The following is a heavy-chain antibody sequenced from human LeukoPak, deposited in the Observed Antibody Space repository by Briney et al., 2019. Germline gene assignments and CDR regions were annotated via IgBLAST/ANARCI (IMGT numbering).Heavy chain of an antibody. Sequence: PSETLSLTCTVSGGSISSSTYYWVWIRQPPGKGLEWIATIHYSGITYYNPSLKSRVTISVDTSKNQFSLKLSSVTAADTAVYYCAGRSITIFGVVGSYYYYYMDVWGKGTTVTVSS. CDR3: AGRSITIFGVVGSYYYYYMDV. CDR1: GGSISSSTYY. D-gene: IGHD3-3*01. CDR2: IHYSGIT. V-gene: IGHV4-39*07. J-gene: IGHJ6*03.